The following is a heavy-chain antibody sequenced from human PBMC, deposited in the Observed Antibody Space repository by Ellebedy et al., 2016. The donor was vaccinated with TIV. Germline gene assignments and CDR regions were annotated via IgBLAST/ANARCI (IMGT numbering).Heavy chain of an antibody. CDR2: IAYDGSNK. CDR3: ARDYPRYSGYDYYGMDV. Sequence: GGSLRLXXAASGVTFSSYAMHWVRQAPGKGLEWVAVIAYDGSNKYYADSVKGRFTISRDNSKNTLYLQMNSLRAEDTAVYYCARDYPRYSGYDYYGMDVWGQGTTVTVSS. V-gene: IGHV3-30*04. CDR1: GVTFSSYA. J-gene: IGHJ6*02. D-gene: IGHD5-12*01.